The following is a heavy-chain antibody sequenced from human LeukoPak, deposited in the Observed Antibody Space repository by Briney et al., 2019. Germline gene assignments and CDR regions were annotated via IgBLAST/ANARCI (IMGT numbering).Heavy chain of an antibody. CDR3: VRDGDSSSWNFDY. CDR1: GFTFSDYG. D-gene: IGHD6-13*01. CDR2: VLPDGRSK. V-gene: IGHV3-33*01. J-gene: IGHJ4*02. Sequence: GGSLRLSCAASGFTFSDYGIHWVRQAPGKGLEWVAFVLPDGRSKYYVGSVKGPFAISREDSKNTVDLEMNSLRVEDTAVYYCVRDGDSSSWNFDYWGQGSLVTVSS.